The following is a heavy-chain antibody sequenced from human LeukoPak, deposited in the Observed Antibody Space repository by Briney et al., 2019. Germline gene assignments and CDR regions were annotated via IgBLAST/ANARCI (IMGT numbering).Heavy chain of an antibody. J-gene: IGHJ4*02. CDR1: GYTFTVYY. D-gene: IGHD4-17*01. CDR2: INPSSGGT. CDR3: ARDWYYGDGYFDY. V-gene: IGHV1-2*02. Sequence: GASVTVSFKASGYTFTVYYMHWVRQAPGQGDEWMGWINPSSGGTNYAQKFQGRVTLTRDTSISTAYMELSRLRSDDTAVYYCARDWYYGDGYFDYWGQGTLVTVSS.